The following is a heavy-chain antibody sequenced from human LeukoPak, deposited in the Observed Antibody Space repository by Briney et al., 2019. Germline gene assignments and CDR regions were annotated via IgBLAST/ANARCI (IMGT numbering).Heavy chain of an antibody. Sequence: SETLSLTCAVYGGSFSGYYWSWIRQPPGKGLEWIGEINHSGSTNYNPSLKSRVTISVDTSKNQFSLKLSSVTAADTAAYCCARSIWSGYYFDYWGQGTLVTVSS. CDR2: INHSGST. J-gene: IGHJ4*02. V-gene: IGHV4-34*01. D-gene: IGHD3-3*01. CDR3: ARSIWSGYYFDY. CDR1: GGSFSGYY.